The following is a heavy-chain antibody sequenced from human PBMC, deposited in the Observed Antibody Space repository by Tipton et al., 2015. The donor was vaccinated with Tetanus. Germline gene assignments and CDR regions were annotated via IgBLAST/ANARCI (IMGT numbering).Heavy chain of an antibody. J-gene: IGHJ4*02. CDR1: GFTLGDYA. D-gene: IGHD3-22*01. CDR2: IYSDGST. Sequence: SLRLSCAASGFTLGDYAMSWVRQAPGKGLEWVSVIYSDGSTYYADSVKGRFTISRDNSKNTLYLQMNSLRAEDTAVYYCAREAYYYDSSGYNNYFDYWGQGTLVTVSS. V-gene: IGHV3-53*01. CDR3: AREAYYYDSSGYNNYFDY.